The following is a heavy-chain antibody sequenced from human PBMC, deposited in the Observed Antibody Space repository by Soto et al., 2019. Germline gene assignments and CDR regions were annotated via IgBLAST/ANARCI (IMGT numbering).Heavy chain of an antibody. Sequence: ASVKVSCKASGGTFSSYAISWVRQAPGQGLEWMGGIIPIFGTANYAQKFQGRVTITADESTSTAYMELSSLRSEDTAAYYCARGDYYGSGSYYKKAFDYWGQGTLVTVSS. CDR2: IIPIFGTA. D-gene: IGHD3-10*01. V-gene: IGHV1-69*13. CDR3: ARGDYYGSGSYYKKAFDY. CDR1: GGTFSSYA. J-gene: IGHJ4*02.